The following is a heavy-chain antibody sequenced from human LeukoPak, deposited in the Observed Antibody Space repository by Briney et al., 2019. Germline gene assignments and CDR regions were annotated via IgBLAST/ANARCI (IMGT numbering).Heavy chain of an antibody. J-gene: IGHJ4*02. CDR1: GFTFSSHL. Sequence: GGALRLSCAACGFTFSSHLMHGVRQTPGKGLIYISRINNDGSSANYADSVRGRSTISRDNAENTLYLQMNSLRAEDTAVYYCARPVADTYAPLDYWGQGTLVTVSS. D-gene: IGHD6-19*01. CDR2: INNDGSSA. V-gene: IGHV3-74*01. CDR3: ARPVADTYAPLDY.